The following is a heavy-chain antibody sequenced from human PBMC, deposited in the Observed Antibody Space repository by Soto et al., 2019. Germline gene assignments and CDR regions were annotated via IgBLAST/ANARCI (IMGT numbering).Heavy chain of an antibody. V-gene: IGHV1-18*04. Sequence: ASVKVPCMTSGYTFTSFGVRWVRQALGQGPEWMGWISGYNDKTKYAQTLQGRVTMTADTSTSTVYLELRGLRPDDTAVYFCASDKMIDDYGLGTYDYWGQGTTVTVS. J-gene: IGHJ4*02. CDR3: ASDKMIDDYGLGTYDY. CDR2: ISGYNDKT. D-gene: IGHD3-10*01. CDR1: GYTFTSFG.